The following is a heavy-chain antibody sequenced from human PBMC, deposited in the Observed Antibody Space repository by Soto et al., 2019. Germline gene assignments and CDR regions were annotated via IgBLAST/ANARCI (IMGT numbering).Heavy chain of an antibody. CDR1: GGTFNSYS. CDR2: IIPMFGTT. Sequence: QVQLVQSGAEVKTPGSSVKVSCEASGGTFNSYSINWVRQAPGQGLEWMGRIIPMFGTTDYAQRFQGRVPFTADESTNTASMEVTNLTSEDTAVYYCARAAVLTFTRFYDVDVWGQGTTVTVSS. CDR3: ARAAVLTFTRFYDVDV. D-gene: IGHD6-13*01. V-gene: IGHV1-69*18. J-gene: IGHJ6*02.